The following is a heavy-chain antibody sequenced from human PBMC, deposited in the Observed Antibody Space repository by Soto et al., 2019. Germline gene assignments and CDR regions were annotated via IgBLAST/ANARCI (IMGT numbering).Heavy chain of an antibody. V-gene: IGHV3-33*01. CDR1: GFTFSSYG. J-gene: IGHJ4*02. D-gene: IGHD1-26*01. CDR3: AREGGSYRAVFDY. CDR2: KWYDGSNK. Sequence: QVQLVESGGGVVQPGRSLRLSCAASGFTFSSYGMHWVRQAPDKGLEWVAVKWYDGSNKYYADSVKGRFTISRDNSKNTLYLQMYSLRAEYTAVYYCAREGGSYRAVFDYWGQGTLVTVSS.